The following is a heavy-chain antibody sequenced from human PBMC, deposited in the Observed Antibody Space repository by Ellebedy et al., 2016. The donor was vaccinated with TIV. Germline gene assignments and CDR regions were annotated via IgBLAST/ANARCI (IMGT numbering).Heavy chain of an antibody. D-gene: IGHD3-16*02. J-gene: IGHJ4*02. V-gene: IGHV4-34*01. Sequence: SETLSLTXTVSGASVSAYSWTWIRQPPGKGLEWIGEIHPSGSTSYNPSLTSRVSLSLDTSKTRLSLNLTSVTVADTAVYYCARGLDRYKLGNSWGLGTLVTVSS. CDR2: IHPSGST. CDR3: ARGLDRYKLGNS. CDR1: GASVSAYS.